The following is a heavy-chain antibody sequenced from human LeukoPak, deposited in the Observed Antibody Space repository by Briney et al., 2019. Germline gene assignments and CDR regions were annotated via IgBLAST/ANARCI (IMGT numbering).Heavy chain of an antibody. Sequence: SETLSLTCTVSGVSISGIRDYWAWIRQPPGKGLEWIGYIHYSGSTKYNPSLKSRVTISVDTSKNHSSLKLTSVTAADTAVYYCARMYRSSSYFALGCQGTLVTVSS. J-gene: IGHJ4*02. CDR1: GVSISGIRDY. CDR3: ARMYRSSSYFAL. V-gene: IGHV4-61*05. D-gene: IGHD6-6*01. CDR2: IHYSGST.